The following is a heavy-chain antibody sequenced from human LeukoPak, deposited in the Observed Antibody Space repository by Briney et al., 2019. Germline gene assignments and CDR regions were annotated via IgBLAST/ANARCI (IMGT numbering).Heavy chain of an antibody. CDR2: IRYDGSNK. CDR3: ARDRTYYDFWSGYYDY. J-gene: IGHJ4*02. V-gene: IGHV3-30*02. CDR1: GFTFSNYG. D-gene: IGHD3-3*01. Sequence: GGSLRLSCVASGFTFSNYGMHWVRQAPGKGLEWVAKIRYDGSNKYYADSVKGRFTVSRDNSKNTLYLQMNGLRAEDTAVYYCARDRTYYDFWSGYYDYWGQGTLVTVSS.